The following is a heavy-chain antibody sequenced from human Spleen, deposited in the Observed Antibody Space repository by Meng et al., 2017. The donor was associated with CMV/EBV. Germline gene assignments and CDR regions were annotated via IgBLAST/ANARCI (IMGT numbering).Heavy chain of an antibody. J-gene: IGHJ5*02. D-gene: IGHD2/OR15-2a*01. CDR3: ARGRVLPSTLFGRKGNWFDP. CDR1: SFRNYY. Sequence: SFRNYYWSWIRQPPGKGLEWIGEINHSGGTNYNPSLESRVTISLDTSKNQFSLKLNSVTAADPAIYYCARGRVLPSTLFGRKGNWFDPWGQGALVTVSS. V-gene: IGHV4-34*01. CDR2: INHSGGT.